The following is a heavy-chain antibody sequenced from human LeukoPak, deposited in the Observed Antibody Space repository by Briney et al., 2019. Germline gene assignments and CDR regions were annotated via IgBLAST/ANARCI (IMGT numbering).Heavy chain of an antibody. D-gene: IGHD1-26*01. V-gene: IGHV3-23*01. CDR2: ISGSGGST. CDR3: ARGGGSYFLDYYFDY. Sequence: GGSLRLSCAASGFTFSSYAMSWVRQAPGKGLEWVSAISGSGGSTYYADSVKGRFTISRDNSKNTLYLQMNSLRAEDTAVYYCARGGGSYFLDYYFDYWGQGTLVTVSS. J-gene: IGHJ4*02. CDR1: GFTFSSYA.